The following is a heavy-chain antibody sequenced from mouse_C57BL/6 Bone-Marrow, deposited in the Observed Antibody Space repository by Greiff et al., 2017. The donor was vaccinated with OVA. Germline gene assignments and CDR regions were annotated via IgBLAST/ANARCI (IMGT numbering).Heavy chain of an antibody. CDR1: GYAFSSSW. Sequence: QVQLQQSGPELVKPGASVKISCKASGYAFSSSWMNWVKQRPGKGLEWIGRIYPGDGDTNYNGKFKGKATLTADKSSSTAYMQLSSLTSEDSAVYFCARGIYYDYDGSDYWGQGTTLTVSS. CDR3: ARGIYYDYDGSDY. D-gene: IGHD2-4*01. CDR2: IYPGDGDT. V-gene: IGHV1-82*01. J-gene: IGHJ2*01.